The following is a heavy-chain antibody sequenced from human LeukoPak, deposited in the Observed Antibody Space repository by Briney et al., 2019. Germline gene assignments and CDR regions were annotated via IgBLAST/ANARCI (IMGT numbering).Heavy chain of an antibody. CDR1: GLRFTSCV. V-gene: IGHV3-23*01. CDR2: ISGRGGTT. D-gene: IGHD3-22*01. Sequence: GGSLRLSCAASGLRFTSCVMSWVRQAPGKGLEWVSTISGRGGTTYYADSVKGRFTISRDNSKDTLYLEMHGLRVEDTAVYYCAKDDRSNSSTYYFDYWGKGTLVTVSS. CDR3: AKDDRSNSSTYYFDY. J-gene: IGHJ4*02.